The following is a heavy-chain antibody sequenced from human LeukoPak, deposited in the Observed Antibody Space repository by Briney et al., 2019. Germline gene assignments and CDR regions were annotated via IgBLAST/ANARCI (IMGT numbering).Heavy chain of an antibody. J-gene: IGHJ6*03. V-gene: IGHV4-59*01. Sequence: PSETLSLTCTVSGGSISSYYWSWIRQPPGKGLEWIGYIYYSGSTNYNTSLKSRVTISVDTSKNQFSLKLSSVTGADRAVYYCARVVTIFGVVVMDVWGKGTTVAVSS. CDR2: IYYSGST. CDR1: GGSISSYY. D-gene: IGHD3-3*01. CDR3: ARVVTIFGVVVMDV.